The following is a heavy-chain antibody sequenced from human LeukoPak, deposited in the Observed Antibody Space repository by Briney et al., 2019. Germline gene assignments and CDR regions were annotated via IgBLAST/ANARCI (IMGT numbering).Heavy chain of an antibody. CDR3: AGDYDSSGYYYSS. D-gene: IGHD3-22*01. CDR2: INHSGST. CDR1: GGSFSTYY. Sequence: PSETLSLTCAVYGGSFSTYYWSWIRQPPGKGLEWIGEINHSGSTNYNPSLKSRVTISVDMSKNQFSLKLSSVTAADTAVYYCAGDYDSSGYYYSSWGRGTLVTVSS. V-gene: IGHV4-34*01. J-gene: IGHJ5*02.